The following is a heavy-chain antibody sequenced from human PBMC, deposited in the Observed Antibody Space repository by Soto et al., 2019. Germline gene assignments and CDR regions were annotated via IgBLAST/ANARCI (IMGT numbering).Heavy chain of an antibody. V-gene: IGHV4-39*01. CDR3: ARLDYDFWSGYYTSYYYMDV. D-gene: IGHD3-3*01. Sequence: QLQLQESGPGLVKPSETLSLTCTVSGGSISSSSYYWGWIRQPPGKGLEWIGSIYYSGSTYYNPSLKSRVTISVDTSKNQFSLKLSSVTAADTAVYYCARLDYDFWSGYYTSYYYMDVWGKGTTVTVSS. CDR2: IYYSGST. CDR1: GGSISSSSYY. J-gene: IGHJ6*03.